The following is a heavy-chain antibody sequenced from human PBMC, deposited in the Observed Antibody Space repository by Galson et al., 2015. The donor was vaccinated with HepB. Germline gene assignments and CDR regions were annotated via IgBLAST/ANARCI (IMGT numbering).Heavy chain of an antibody. CDR1: GYSFNTYN. J-gene: IGHJ4*02. D-gene: IGHD6-19*01. Sequence: SVKVSCKASGYSFNTYNIHWVRQAPGQSLEWVGWINTGNGHTKYSRKFQGRVTITRDPAASTAYMELSSLTSEDTAIYYCATELRHNSGWFALDSWGQGALVTVS. CDR3: ATELRHNSGWFALDS. CDR2: INTGNGHT. V-gene: IGHV1-3*04.